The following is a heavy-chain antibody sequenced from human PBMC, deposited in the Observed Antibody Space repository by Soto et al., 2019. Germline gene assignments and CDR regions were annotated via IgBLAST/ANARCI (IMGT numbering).Heavy chain of an antibody. V-gene: IGHV3-30*18. CDR3: AKDHPKLPTVAGIGGAVDY. J-gene: IGHJ4*02. Sequence: GGSLRLSCAASGFTFSSYGMHWVRQAPGKGLEWVAVISYDGSNKYYADSVKGRFTISRDNSKNTLYLQMNSLRAEDTAVYYCAKDHPKLPTVAGIGGAVDYWGQGTLVTVSS. CDR1: GFTFSSYG. CDR2: ISYDGSNK. D-gene: IGHD6-19*01.